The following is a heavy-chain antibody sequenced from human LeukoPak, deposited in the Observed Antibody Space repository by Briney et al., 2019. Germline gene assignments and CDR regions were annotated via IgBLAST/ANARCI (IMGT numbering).Heavy chain of an antibody. Sequence: GGSLRLSCAASGFTVRSNYMSWVRQAPGKGLEWVSTIYGGGTTYYADSVKGRFTISRDNSKNTLYLQMNSLRAEDTAVYYCARANSWNRFDYWGQGTLVTVSS. CDR1: GFTVRSNY. D-gene: IGHD1-1*01. J-gene: IGHJ4*02. V-gene: IGHV3-53*01. CDR3: ARANSWNRFDY. CDR2: IYGGGTT.